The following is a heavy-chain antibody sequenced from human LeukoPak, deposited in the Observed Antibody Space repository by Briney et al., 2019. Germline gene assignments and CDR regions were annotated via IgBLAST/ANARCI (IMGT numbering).Heavy chain of an antibody. CDR2: ISAYNGNT. D-gene: IGHD5-12*01. V-gene: IGHV1-18*01. J-gene: IGHJ4*02. CDR3: AKGRVDIVATIWINLFDY. CDR1: GYTFTSYG. Sequence: GASVKVSCKASGYTFTSYGISWVRQAPGQGLEWMGWISAYNGNTNYAQKLQGRVTMTTDTSTSTAYMELRSLRSDDTAVYYCAKGRVDIVATIWINLFDYWGQGTLVTVSS.